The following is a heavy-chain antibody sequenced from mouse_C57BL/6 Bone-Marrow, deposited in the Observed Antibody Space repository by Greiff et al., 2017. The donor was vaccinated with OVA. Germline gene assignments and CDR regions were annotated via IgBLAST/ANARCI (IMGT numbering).Heavy chain of an antibody. Sequence: VKLVESGPGLVQPSQSLSITCTVSGFSLTSYGVHWVRQSPGKGLEWLGVIWSGGSTDYNAAFMSRLSITKDNSKSQVFFKMNSLQADDTAIYYCASYYNYHWYFDVWGTGTTVTVSS. CDR1: GFSLTSYG. V-gene: IGHV2-5*01. D-gene: IGHD2-12*01. CDR2: IWSGGST. CDR3: ASYYNYHWYFDV. J-gene: IGHJ1*03.